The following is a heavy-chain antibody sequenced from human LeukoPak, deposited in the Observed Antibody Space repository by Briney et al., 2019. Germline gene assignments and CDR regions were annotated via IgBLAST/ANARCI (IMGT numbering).Heavy chain of an antibody. V-gene: IGHV3-21*01. J-gene: IGHJ4*02. CDR3: ARVERSGWCLDH. Sequence: SGGSLRLSCAASGFTFSYYTMNWVRQAPGKGLEWVSSISSSSSYIYYTDSVKGRFTISRDNAKNSLYLQMNSLRAEDTAVYYCARVERSGWCLDHWGQGTLVTVSS. CDR2: ISSSSSYI. CDR1: GFTFSYYT. D-gene: IGHD6-19*01.